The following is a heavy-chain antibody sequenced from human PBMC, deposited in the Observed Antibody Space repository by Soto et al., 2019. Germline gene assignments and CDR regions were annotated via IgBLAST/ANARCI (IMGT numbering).Heavy chain of an antibody. Sequence: QVQLVESGGGLVQPGSPLRLSWAASGFTSSSYVLHWFPRAPGKGLEWVAVISYDGSNKYYADSVKGRFTISRDNSKNTLYLQMNSLRAEDTAVYYCARVDTAMVWFWFDPWGQGTLVTVSS. D-gene: IGHD5-18*01. CDR3: ARVDTAMVWFWFDP. CDR1: GFTSSSYV. V-gene: IGHV3-30-3*01. J-gene: IGHJ5*02. CDR2: ISYDGSNK.